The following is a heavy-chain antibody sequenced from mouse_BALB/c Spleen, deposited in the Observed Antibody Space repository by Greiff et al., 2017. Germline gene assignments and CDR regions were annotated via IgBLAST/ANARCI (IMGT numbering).Heavy chain of an antibody. CDR2: IWSGGST. D-gene: IGHD1-1*01. J-gene: IGHJ2*01. Sequence: QVQLKESGPGLVQPSQSLSITCTVSGFSLTSYGVHWVRQSPGKGLEWLGVIWSGGSTDYNAAFISRLSISKDNSKSQVFFKMNSLQANDTAIYYCARRGNYGSSYVFDYWGQGTTLTVSS. V-gene: IGHV2-2*02. CDR3: ARRGNYGSSYVFDY. CDR1: GFSLTSYG.